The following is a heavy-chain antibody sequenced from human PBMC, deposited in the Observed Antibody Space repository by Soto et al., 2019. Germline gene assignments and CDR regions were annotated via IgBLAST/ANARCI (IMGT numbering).Heavy chain of an antibody. Sequence: PGGSLRLSCAASGFTFSSYAMSWVRQAPGKGLEGGGRIKSKTDGGTTDYASPVKGRFTISRDDSKNTLYLQMNSLKTEDTAVYYCTTDPMTTVTRRSWGQGTLVTVSS. J-gene: IGHJ5*02. D-gene: IGHD4-17*01. CDR1: GFTFSSYA. CDR3: TTDPMTTVTRRS. V-gene: IGHV3-15*01. CDR2: IKSKTDGGTT.